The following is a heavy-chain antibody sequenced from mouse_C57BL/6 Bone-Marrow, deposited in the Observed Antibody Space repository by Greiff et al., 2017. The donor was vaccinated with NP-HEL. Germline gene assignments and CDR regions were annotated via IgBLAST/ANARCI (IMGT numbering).Heavy chain of an antibody. J-gene: IGHJ3*01. Sequence: EVHLVESGGGLVKPGGSLKLSCAASGFTFSDYGMHWVRQAPEKGLEWVAYISSGSSTIYYADTVKGRVTISRDNAKNTLFLQMTSLRSEDTAMYYCERGATVVATRFAYWGQGTLVTVSA. CDR1: GFTFSDYG. D-gene: IGHD1-1*01. V-gene: IGHV5-17*01. CDR2: ISSGSSTI. CDR3: ERGATVVATRFAY.